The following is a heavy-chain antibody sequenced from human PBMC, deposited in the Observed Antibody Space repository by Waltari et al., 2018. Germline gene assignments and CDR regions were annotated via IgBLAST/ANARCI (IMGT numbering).Heavy chain of an antibody. CDR2: ISPNSGGT. J-gene: IGHJ4*02. CDR1: GYTFTDWY. D-gene: IGHD2-15*01. CDR3: AKGGDCNGGSCNFDY. V-gene: IGHV1-2*06. Sequence: QVQLVQSGAEVKKPGASVKVSCKASGYTFTDWYMYWVRQAPGQGLEWMGRISPNSGGTNDAQKFQGSVTMTRDTSISTAYMELSRLTSDDTAVYYCAKGGDCNGGSCNFDYWGQGTVVTVSS.